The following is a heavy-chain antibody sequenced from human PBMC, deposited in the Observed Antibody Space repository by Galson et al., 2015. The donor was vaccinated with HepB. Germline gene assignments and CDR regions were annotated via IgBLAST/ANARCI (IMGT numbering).Heavy chain of an antibody. Sequence: SVKVSCKASGYTFTSYYIHWVRQAPGQGLEWMGIINPSGGNTSYAQKFQGRVTMTRDTSTSTVYMELSSLRSEDTAVYYCARGDPYDSSGDLPRDSYVDYWGQGTLVTVSS. CDR1: GYTFTSYY. V-gene: IGHV1-46*01. CDR3: ARGDPYDSSGDLPRDSYVDY. J-gene: IGHJ4*02. CDR2: INPSGGNT. D-gene: IGHD3-22*01.